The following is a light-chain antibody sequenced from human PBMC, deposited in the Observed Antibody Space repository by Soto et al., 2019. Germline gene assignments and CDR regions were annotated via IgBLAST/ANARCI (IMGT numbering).Light chain of an antibody. Sequence: EIVLTQSPGTLSLSPGERATLSCRASQSVSSSYLAWYQRKPGQAPRLLIYGASSRATGIPDRFSGSGYGTDFTLSISRLEPEDFAVYYCQQYGISPVTFGQGTKVEIK. CDR1: QSVSSSY. J-gene: IGKJ1*01. V-gene: IGKV3-20*01. CDR3: QQYGISPVT. CDR2: GAS.